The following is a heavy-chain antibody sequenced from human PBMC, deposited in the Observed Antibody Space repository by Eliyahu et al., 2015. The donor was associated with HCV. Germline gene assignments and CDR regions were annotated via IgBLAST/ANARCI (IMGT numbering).Heavy chain of an antibody. CDR1: RXSFNDYS. V-gene: IGHV4-34*02. J-gene: IGHJ6*03. D-gene: IGHD4/OR15-4a*01. Sequence: QVQVQQWGAGLLKPSETLSLTCAXSRXSFNDYSWTWIRXPPGRGLXXIGKIDHSGGTNYNASLKSRVAISIDMSKNQFSLRLTSVTAADTAVYYCAGGPGPGAHPSPSFYMDVWGKGTTVTVSS. CDR2: IDHSGGT. CDR3: AGGPGPGAHPSPSFYMDV.